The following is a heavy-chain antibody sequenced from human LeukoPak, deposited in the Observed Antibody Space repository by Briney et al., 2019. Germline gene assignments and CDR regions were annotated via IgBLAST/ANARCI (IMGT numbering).Heavy chain of an antibody. CDR3: ARARGDSSSWYNDY. CDR1: GFTFSSYS. V-gene: IGHV3-21*01. J-gene: IGHJ4*02. Sequence: GGSLGLSCAASGFTFSSYSMNWVRQAPGKGLEWVSSISSSSSYIYYAESVKGRFTISRDNAKNSLYLQMNSLRAEDTAVYYCARARGDSSSWYNDYWGQGTLVTVSS. D-gene: IGHD6-13*01. CDR2: ISSSSSYI.